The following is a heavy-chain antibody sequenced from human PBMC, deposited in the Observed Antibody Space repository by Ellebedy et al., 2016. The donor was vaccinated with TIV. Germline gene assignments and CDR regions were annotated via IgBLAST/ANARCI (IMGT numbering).Heavy chain of an antibody. CDR3: AKDHWNDEFRWFDP. J-gene: IGHJ5*02. D-gene: IGHD1-1*01. CDR2: ISGSGGST. V-gene: IGHV3-23*01. Sequence: GESLKIPCAASGFTFSSYAMSWVRQAPGKGLEWVSAISGSGGSTYYADSVKGRFTISRDNSKNTLYLQMNSLRAEDTAVYYCAKDHWNDEFRWFDPWGQGTLVTVSS. CDR1: GFTFSSYA.